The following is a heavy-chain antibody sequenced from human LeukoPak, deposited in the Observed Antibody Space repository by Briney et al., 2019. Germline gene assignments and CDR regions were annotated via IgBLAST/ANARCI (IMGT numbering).Heavy chain of an antibody. Sequence: PSETLSLTCAVYGGSFSGYYWSWIRQPPGKGLEWIGEINHSGSTNYNPSLKSRVTISVDTSKNQFSLKLSSVTAADTAVYYCARPPFYYYDSSVYYNWGQGPLVPVSS. CDR3: ARPPFYYYDSSVYYN. CDR1: GGSFSGYY. CDR2: INHSGST. D-gene: IGHD3-22*01. V-gene: IGHV4-34*01. J-gene: IGHJ4*02.